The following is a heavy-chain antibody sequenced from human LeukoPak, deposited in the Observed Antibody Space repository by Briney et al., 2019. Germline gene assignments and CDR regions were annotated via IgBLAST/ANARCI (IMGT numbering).Heavy chain of an antibody. CDR3: ARGPLGYCSSSSCHGPDY. Sequence: SETLSLTCAVYGDSFSGFYWSWIRQPPGKGLEWIGEINHSGSTNYNSSLKSRVTISADTSKNQFSLRLRSVTAADTAVYYCARGPLGYCSSSSCHGPDYWGQGTLVTVSS. J-gene: IGHJ4*02. CDR2: INHSGST. CDR1: GDSFSGFY. D-gene: IGHD2-2*01. V-gene: IGHV4-34*01.